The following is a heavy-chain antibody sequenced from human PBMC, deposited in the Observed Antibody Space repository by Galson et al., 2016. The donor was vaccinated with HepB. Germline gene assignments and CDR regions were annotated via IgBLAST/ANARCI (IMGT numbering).Heavy chain of an antibody. CDR3: AKIRLVGYNSGWGGSFDI. V-gene: IGHV3-23*01. Sequence: SLRLSCAASGFSISIYSMNWVRQAPGKGLEWVSAIRGSGTGTSYTDSVKGRFTISRANSKNTLYLQMNSLRAEDAAVYYCAKIRLVGYNSGWGGSFDIWGRGTMVAVSS. CDR2: IRGSGTGT. CDR1: GFSISIYS. D-gene: IGHD6-19*01. J-gene: IGHJ3*02.